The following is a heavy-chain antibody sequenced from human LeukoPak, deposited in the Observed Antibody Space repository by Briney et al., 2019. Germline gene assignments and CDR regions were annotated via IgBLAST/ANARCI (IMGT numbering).Heavy chain of an antibody. J-gene: IGHJ4*02. CDR3: ARAPYYYDSSGAHDC. CDR1: GGSISSGGYY. D-gene: IGHD3-22*01. Sequence: SETLSLTCTVSGGSISSGGYYWSWIRQHPGKGLEWIGYIYYSGSTYYNPSLKSRVTISVDTSKNQFSLKLSPVTAADTAVYYCARAPYYYDSSGAHDCWGQGTLVTVSS. V-gene: IGHV4-31*03. CDR2: IYYSGST.